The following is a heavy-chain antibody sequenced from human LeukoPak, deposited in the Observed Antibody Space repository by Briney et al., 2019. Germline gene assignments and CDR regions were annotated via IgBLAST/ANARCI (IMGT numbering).Heavy chain of an antibody. CDR3: AMRGFPLS. D-gene: IGHD2/OR15-2a*01. Sequence: PGGSLRLSCAASGFTFSNYEMTWVRQAPGKGLEGVSYISGSAATIFYADSVKGRFTISRDNAKNSLYLQMNSLRAEDTAVYYCAMRGFPLSWGRATLVTVSS. CDR2: ISGSAATI. J-gene: IGHJ4*03. CDR1: GFTFSNYE. V-gene: IGHV3-48*03.